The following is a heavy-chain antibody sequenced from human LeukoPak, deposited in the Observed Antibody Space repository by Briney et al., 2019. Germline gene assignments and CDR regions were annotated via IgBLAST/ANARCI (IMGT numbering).Heavy chain of an antibody. J-gene: IGHJ4*02. CDR2: ISYDGSNK. V-gene: IGHV3-30*04. CDR3: ARVSGDVDILTGYNGRGIDY. Sequence: GRSLRLSCAASGFTFSSYAMHWVRQAPGKGLEWVAVISYDGSNKYYADSVKGRFTISRDNSKNTLYLQMNSLRAEDTAVYYCARVSGDVDILTGYNGRGIDYWGQGTLVTVSP. D-gene: IGHD3-9*01. CDR1: GFTFSSYA.